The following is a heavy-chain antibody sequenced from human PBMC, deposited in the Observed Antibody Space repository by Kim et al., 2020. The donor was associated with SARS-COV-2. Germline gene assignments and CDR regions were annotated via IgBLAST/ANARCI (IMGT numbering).Heavy chain of an antibody. D-gene: IGHD2-2*01. CDR3: ARGTPSSRYCSSTNCFNPYRGSYYYYGMDV. CDR1: GYSFTSYW. J-gene: IGHJ6*02. V-gene: IGHV5-51*01. Sequence: GESLKISCKGSGYSFTSYWIGWVRQMPGKGLEWMGIIYPGDSDTRYSPSFQGQVTISADKSISTAYLQWSSLKASDTAMYYCARGTPSSRYCSSTNCFNPYRGSYYYYGMDVWGQGTTVTVSS. CDR2: IYPGDSDT.